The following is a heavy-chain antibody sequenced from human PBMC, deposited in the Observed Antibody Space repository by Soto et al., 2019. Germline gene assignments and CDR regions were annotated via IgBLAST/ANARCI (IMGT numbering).Heavy chain of an antibody. D-gene: IGHD2-15*01. V-gene: IGHV3-30-3*01. Sequence: GGSLRLSCAAPGFTFSSYAMHWVRQAPGKGLEWVAVISYDGSNKSYADSVKGRFTISRDKTENTLWLQMNSLRADDTAVYYCARDSRGFCSGSTCYSSSVFDPWGQGTLVTVSS. CDR3: ARDSRGFCSGSTCYSSSVFDP. CDR1: GFTFSSYA. J-gene: IGHJ5*02. CDR2: ISYDGSNK.